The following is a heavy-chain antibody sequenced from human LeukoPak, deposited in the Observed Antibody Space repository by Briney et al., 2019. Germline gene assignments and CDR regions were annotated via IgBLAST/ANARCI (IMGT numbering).Heavy chain of an antibody. V-gene: IGHV4-59*01. CDR3: ARVRYDYGDYYFDY. Sequence: SETLSLTCTVSGGSISSYYWSWIRQPPGKGLEWIGFIFYSGTTNYNPSLKSRVTISVDTSKNQFSLKLSSVTAADTAVYYCARVRYDYGDYYFDYWGQGTLVTVSS. D-gene: IGHD4-17*01. J-gene: IGHJ4*02. CDR2: IFYSGTT. CDR1: GGSISSYY.